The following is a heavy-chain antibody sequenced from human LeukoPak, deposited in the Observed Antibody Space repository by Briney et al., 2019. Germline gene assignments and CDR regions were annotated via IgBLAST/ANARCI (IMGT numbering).Heavy chain of an antibody. V-gene: IGHV1-18*04. CDR3: ARDSQILGYCSGGSCFPADY. CDR1: GYTCTSYG. Sequence: ASVKVSCKGSGYTCTSYGSSWVRQAPGQGLEWMGWISANNGNTNYAQKLQGRVIMTTDTSTSTAYMELRSLRSEDTAVYYCARDSQILGYCSGGSCFPADYGGQGTLATVSA. CDR2: ISANNGNT. D-gene: IGHD2-15*01. J-gene: IGHJ4*02.